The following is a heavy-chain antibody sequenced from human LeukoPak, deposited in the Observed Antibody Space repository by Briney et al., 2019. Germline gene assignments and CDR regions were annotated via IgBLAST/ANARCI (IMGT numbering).Heavy chain of an antibody. J-gene: IGHJ6*03. Sequence: PSETLSLTCTVSGGSITSYYWTWMRQSPGKGLEWIGYVHYSGDTKYSPSLKSRVTMSMDTSKNQFSLRLSSVTAADTAVHYCARGYGSGSYQTYYYYYMDVWGKGTTVTISS. V-gene: IGHV4-59*01. CDR1: GGSITSYY. D-gene: IGHD3-10*01. CDR3: ARGYGSGSYQTYYYYYMDV. CDR2: VHYSGDT.